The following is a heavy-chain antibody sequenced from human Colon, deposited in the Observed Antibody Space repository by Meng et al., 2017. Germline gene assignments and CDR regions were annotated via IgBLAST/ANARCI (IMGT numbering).Heavy chain of an antibody. CDR1: GYTFTTYG. J-gene: IGHJ4*02. CDR3: ARDNPGDYVWDY. CDR2: ISTYDDNK. D-gene: IGHD4-17*01. V-gene: IGHV1-18*01. Sequence: QVQLVPSGAQVKKPGASVKVSCKASGYTFTTYGISWMRQAPGQGLEWMGWISTYDDNKNYVEKFRGRVTMTTDTSTNTAYMELRSLRSDDTAVYYCARDNPGDYVWDYWGQGTLVTVSS.